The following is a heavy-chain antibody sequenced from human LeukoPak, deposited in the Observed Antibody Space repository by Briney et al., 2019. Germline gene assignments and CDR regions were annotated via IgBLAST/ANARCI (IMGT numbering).Heavy chain of an antibody. J-gene: IGHJ4*02. CDR2: INPNSGNT. V-gene: IGHV1-8*01. Sequence: ASVKVSCKASGYTFTSYDINWVRQATGQGLKWMGWINPNSGNTGYAQKFQGRVTMTRNTSISTAYMELSSLRSEDTAVYYCARAVYHIAAAEDYWGQGTLVTVSS. CDR1: GYTFTSYD. CDR3: ARAVYHIAAAEDY. D-gene: IGHD6-13*01.